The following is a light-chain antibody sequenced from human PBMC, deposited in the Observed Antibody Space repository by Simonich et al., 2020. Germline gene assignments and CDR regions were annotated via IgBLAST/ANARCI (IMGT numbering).Light chain of an antibody. Sequence: DIVMPQTPLPLSVPPGQPPSISVKFSQSLLNSDGKTYLYWYLQNPGQSPQLLIFEVSNRFSGVPDRFSGSGSGTDFTLKISRVEAEDVGVYYCMQSIQLPWTFGQGTKVEIK. CDR3: MQSIQLPWT. J-gene: IGKJ1*01. CDR2: EVS. V-gene: IGKV2D-29*02. CDR1: QSLLNSDGKTY.